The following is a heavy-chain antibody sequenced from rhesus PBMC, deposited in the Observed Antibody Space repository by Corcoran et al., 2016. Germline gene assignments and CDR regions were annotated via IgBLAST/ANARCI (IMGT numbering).Heavy chain of an antibody. D-gene: IGHD2-2*01. J-gene: IGHJ6*01. CDR1: GASIRRYW. Sequence: QVQLQESGPGLVKPSETLSLTCAVSGASIRRYWWSWIRQPPGKGLEWIGEITGNSGSTYYNPSLKSRVTISKDASKNQFSLKLSSVTAADTAVYYCARDPLATYYGLDSWGQGVVVTVSS. V-gene: IGHV4-80*01. CDR3: ARDPLATYYGLDS. CDR2: ITGNSGST.